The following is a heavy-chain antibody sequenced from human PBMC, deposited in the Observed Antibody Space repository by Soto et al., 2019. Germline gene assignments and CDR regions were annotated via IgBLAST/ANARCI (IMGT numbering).Heavy chain of an antibody. D-gene: IGHD6-6*01. CDR2: ISGSGDYT. CDR3: RHSSSSRPDYAYNMDV. J-gene: IGHJ6*02. CDR1: TFTFSNSA. Sequence: EVQLLESGGGLVPPGGSLRLSCAASTFTFSNSAMSWVRQAPGKGLGWVSAISGSGDYTYYADSVKGRFPISRDNSKITVYLQMNSLRSEDTAVYYCRHSSSSRPDYAYNMDVWCQGNTVTVYS. V-gene: IGHV3-23*01.